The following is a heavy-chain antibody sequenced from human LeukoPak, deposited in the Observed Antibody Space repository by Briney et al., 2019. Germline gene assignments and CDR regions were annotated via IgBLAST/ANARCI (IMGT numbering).Heavy chain of an antibody. J-gene: IGHJ6*03. CDR3: ARSSGYSYGPNTPYYYYYMDV. CDR2: ISSNGGST. V-gene: IGHV3-64*01. Sequence: GGSLRLSCAASGFTFSSYAMHWVRQAPGKGLEYVSAISSNGGSTYYASSVKGRFTISRDNSKNTLYLQMGSLRAEDMAVYYCARSSGYSYGPNTPYYYYYMDVWGKGTTVTVSS. D-gene: IGHD5-18*01. CDR1: GFTFSSYA.